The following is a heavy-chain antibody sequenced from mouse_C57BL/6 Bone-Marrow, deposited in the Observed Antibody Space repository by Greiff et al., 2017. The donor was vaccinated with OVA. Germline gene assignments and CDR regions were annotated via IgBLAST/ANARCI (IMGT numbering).Heavy chain of an antibody. V-gene: IGHV14-4*01. CDR1: GFNIKDDY. CDR3: TPLPSGSS. CDR2: IDPENGDT. J-gene: IGHJ3*01. D-gene: IGHD2-1*01. Sequence: VQLKQSGAELVRPGASVKLSCTASGFNIKDDYMHWVKQRPEQGLEWIGWIDPENGDTEYASKFQGKATITADTSSNTAYLQLSSLTSEDTAVYYCTPLPSGSSWGQGTLVTVSA.